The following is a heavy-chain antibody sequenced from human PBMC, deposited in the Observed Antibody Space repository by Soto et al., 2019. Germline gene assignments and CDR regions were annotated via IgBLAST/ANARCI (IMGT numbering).Heavy chain of an antibody. CDR2: VIPILGIA. V-gene: IGHV1-69*02. J-gene: IGHJ6*03. D-gene: IGHD3-10*01. CDR3: ARGVRARLYYYMDV. CDR1: GGTFSSYT. Sequence: QVQLVQSGAEVKKPGSSVKVSCKASGGTFSSYTISWVRQAPGQGLEWMGRVIPILGIANYAQRFQGRVAITADKSTSTAYMELSSLRSEDTAVYYCARGVRARLYYYMDVWGKGTPVTVSS.